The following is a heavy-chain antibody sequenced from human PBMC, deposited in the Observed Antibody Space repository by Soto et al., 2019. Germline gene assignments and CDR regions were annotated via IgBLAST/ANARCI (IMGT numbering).Heavy chain of an antibody. CDR1: GVTFSNYD. CDR3: AKTWYSSGWYFDY. Sequence: PXGALRLSCSAVGVTFSNYDISWVRQAPGKGLEWVSDISGSGGSTFYGDRVKGRFTISRDNSKNTLYLQMNSLRAEDTAVYYCAKTWYSSGWYFDYWGQGTLVTVSS. CDR2: ISGSGGST. D-gene: IGHD6-19*01. J-gene: IGHJ4*02. V-gene: IGHV3-23*01.